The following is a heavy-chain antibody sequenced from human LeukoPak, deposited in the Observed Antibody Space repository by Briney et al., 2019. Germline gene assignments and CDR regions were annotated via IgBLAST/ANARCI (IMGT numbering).Heavy chain of an antibody. CDR1: GDTLTTHP. V-gene: IGHV1-69*04. J-gene: IGHJ3*02. Sequence: ASVRVSCKASGDTLTTHPISWVRQAPGQGPEWMGRITPIFNKADYTPNFQGRVSFTVDRSTSTAYMEVHSLRSEDTAMYYCAGEYPQGVVRGMSSAFDIWGQGTMVTVTS. CDR2: ITPIFNKA. CDR3: AGEYPQGVVRGMSSAFDI. D-gene: IGHD3-10*02.